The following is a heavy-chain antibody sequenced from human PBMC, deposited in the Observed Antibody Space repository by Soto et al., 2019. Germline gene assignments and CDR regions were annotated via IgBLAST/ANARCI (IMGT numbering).Heavy chain of an antibody. CDR3: ARAREDYSSVGEFDY. J-gene: IGHJ4*02. Sequence: PGGALRLSCAASGFTFSSYAMHWVRQAPGKGLEWVAVISYDGSNKYYADSVKGRFTISRDNSKNTLYLQMNSLRAEDTAGHYCARAREDYSSVGEFDYWGQGTLVTVSS. CDR1: GFTFSSYA. V-gene: IGHV3-30-3*01. CDR2: ISYDGSNK. D-gene: IGHD6-19*01.